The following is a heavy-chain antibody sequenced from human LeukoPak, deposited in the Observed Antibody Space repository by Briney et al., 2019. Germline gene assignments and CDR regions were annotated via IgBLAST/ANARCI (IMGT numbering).Heavy chain of an antibody. CDR1: GFTFSSYW. CDR3: ARVEATGGWYYFDY. Sequence: GGSLRLSCAASGFTFSSYWMSWVRQAPGKGLEWVANIKQDGSEKYYVDSVKGRFTISRDNAKNSLYLQMNSLRAEDTAVYYCARVEATGGWYYFDYWGQGTLVTVSS. V-gene: IGHV3-7*01. J-gene: IGHJ4*02. CDR2: IKQDGSEK. D-gene: IGHD6-19*01.